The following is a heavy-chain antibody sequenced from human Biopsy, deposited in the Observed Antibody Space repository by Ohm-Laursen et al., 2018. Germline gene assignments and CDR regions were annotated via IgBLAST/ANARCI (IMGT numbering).Heavy chain of an antibody. J-gene: IGHJ3*02. V-gene: IGHV3-48*01. CDR1: GFTFSTYA. CDR2: ISSTSSAT. Sequence: SLRLSRTASGFTFSTYAMNWVRQAPGPGLERISYISSTSSATYYADSVKGRVTVSRDNAKNSLFLQMISLRAEDTAVYYCSGRAIWGQGTTVTVPS. CDR3: SGRAI.